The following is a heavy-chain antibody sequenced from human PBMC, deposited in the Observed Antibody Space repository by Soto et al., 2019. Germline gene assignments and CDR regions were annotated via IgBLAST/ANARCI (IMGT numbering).Heavy chain of an antibody. V-gene: IGHV3-66*01. D-gene: IGHD6-25*01. CDR3: ATHPSSGY. Sequence: EVQLVESGGGLVQPGGSLRLSCAASGFTVSNNYMNWVRQAPGKGLEWVSVIYGGGDTYYADSVKGRFTISRDNSKNTLSLQMNSLRAEDTAISYCATHPSSGYWCQGTLVTVSS. CDR2: IYGGGDT. J-gene: IGHJ4*02. CDR1: GFTVSNNY.